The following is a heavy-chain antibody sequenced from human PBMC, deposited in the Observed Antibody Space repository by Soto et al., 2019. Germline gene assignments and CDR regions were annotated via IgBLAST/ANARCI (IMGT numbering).Heavy chain of an antibody. D-gene: IGHD2-21*02. J-gene: IGHJ6*02. CDR3: VKACGPPLQFGYYGMDV. CDR2: ISSNGGST. CDR1: GFTFSSYA. V-gene: IGHV3-64D*08. Sequence: GGSLRLSCSASGFTFSSYAMHWVRQAPGKGLEYVSAISSNGGSTYYADSVKGRFTISRDNSKNTLYLQMSSLRAEDTAVYYCVKACGPPLQFGYYGMDVWGQGTTVTVSS.